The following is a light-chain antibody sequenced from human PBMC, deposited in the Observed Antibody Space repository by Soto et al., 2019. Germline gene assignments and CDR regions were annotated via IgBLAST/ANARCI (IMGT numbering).Light chain of an antibody. Sequence: DIQMTQSPSSLSASIGDRITITWRASQSISTYLNWYQQKPGKAPSLLIYGASTLQSGVPSRFSGSGSATDFTLTISSLQPEDFATYYCQQTFITPPLTFGGGTKVEIK. CDR3: QQTFITPPLT. CDR2: GAS. V-gene: IGKV1-39*01. J-gene: IGKJ4*01. CDR1: QSISTY.